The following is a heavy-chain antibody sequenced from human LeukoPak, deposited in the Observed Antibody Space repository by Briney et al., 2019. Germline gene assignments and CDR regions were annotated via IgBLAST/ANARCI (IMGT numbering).Heavy chain of an antibody. V-gene: IGHV1-46*01. CDR3: ACLPYAFDI. J-gene: IGHJ3*02. Sequence: ASVKVSCKASGYTFTTYYIHWVRQAPGQGLEWMALINPSGGSTHYEQKFQGRVTVTRDTSTSTVYMELTSLRSEDTAVYYCACLPYAFDIWGQGTMVTVSS. CDR1: GYTFTTYY. CDR2: INPSGGST.